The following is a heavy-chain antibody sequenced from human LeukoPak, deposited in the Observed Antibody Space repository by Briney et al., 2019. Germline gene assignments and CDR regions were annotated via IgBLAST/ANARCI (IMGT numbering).Heavy chain of an antibody. CDR2: ISGSSSTI. V-gene: IGHV3-48*01. Sequence: PGGSLRLSCAASGFTFSTYTMIWVRQAPGKGLEWVSYISGSSSTIYYADSVKGRFTISRDNAKNSVYLQMNSLRAEDTAVYYCVRRYGDYVYFDYWGQGNLVTVST. CDR3: VRRYGDYVYFDY. J-gene: IGHJ4*02. CDR1: GFTFSTYT. D-gene: IGHD4-17*01.